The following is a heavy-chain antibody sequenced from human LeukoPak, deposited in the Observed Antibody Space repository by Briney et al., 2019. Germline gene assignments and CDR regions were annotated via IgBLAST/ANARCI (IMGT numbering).Heavy chain of an antibody. CDR1: GFTFSNYA. V-gene: IGHV3-21*01. CDR2: ISSSSSYI. Sequence: PGGSLRLSCTASGFTFSNYAMSWVRQAPGKGLEWVSSISSSSSYIYYADSVKGRFTISRDNAKNPLYLQMNSLRAEDTAVYYCARDRYSWEAGFDYWGQGTLVTVSS. CDR3: ARDRYSWEAGFDY. J-gene: IGHJ4*02. D-gene: IGHD5-18*01.